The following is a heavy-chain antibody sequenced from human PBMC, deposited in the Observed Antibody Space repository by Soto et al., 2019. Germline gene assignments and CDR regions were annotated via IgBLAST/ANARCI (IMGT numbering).Heavy chain of an antibody. D-gene: IGHD3-3*01. CDR3: SKVPPPYYDFWSGYYTRVTFDY. J-gene: IGHJ4*02. CDR1: GFTFSSYA. Sequence: PGGSLRLSCAASGFTFSSYAMSWVRQAPGKGLEWVSSIIGSGCSTYYADSVKCRFTISRDNSKNTLYLQMNSLRAEDTAVYYCSKVPPPYYDFWSGYYTRVTFDYWGQGTLVTVSS. V-gene: IGHV3-23*01. CDR2: IIGSGCST.